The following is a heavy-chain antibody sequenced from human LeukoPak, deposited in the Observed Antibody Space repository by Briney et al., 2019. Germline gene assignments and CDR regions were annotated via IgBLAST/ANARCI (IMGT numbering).Heavy chain of an antibody. CDR1: GGSISSSSYY. Sequence: PSETLSLTCTVSGGSISSSSYYWDWIRQPPGKGLVWIGNLYDSGSTHYNPSLRSRVTISADTSKNQFSLKLSSVTAADTAVYYCAREGGFYRPLDYSGQGTLVTVSS. J-gene: IGHJ4*02. CDR2: LYDSGST. V-gene: IGHV4-39*02. D-gene: IGHD3-3*01. CDR3: AREGGFYRPLDY.